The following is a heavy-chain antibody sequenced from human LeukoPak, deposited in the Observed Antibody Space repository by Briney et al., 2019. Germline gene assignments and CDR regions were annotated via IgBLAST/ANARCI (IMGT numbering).Heavy chain of an antibody. CDR3: ARDRYCSGGSCYYYYYYMDV. Sequence: SETLSLTCTVSGGSISSSSYYWGWIRQPPGKGLEWIGSIYYSGSTYYNPSLKSRVTMSVDTSKNQFSLKLSSVTAADTAVYYCARDRYCSGGSCYYYYYYMDVWGKGTTVTVSS. V-gene: IGHV4-39*07. J-gene: IGHJ6*03. CDR2: IYYSGST. CDR1: GGSISSSSYY. D-gene: IGHD2-15*01.